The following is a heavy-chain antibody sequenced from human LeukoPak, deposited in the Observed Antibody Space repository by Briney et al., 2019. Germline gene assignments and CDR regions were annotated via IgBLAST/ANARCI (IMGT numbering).Heavy chain of an antibody. J-gene: IGHJ6*03. V-gene: IGHV3-9*01. D-gene: IGHD6-6*01. CDR3: AKDGRIAARRYYYYYYYMDV. CDR2: ISWNSGSI. CDR1: GFTFDDYA. Sequence: GGSLRLSCAASGFTFDDYAMHWVRQAPGKGLEWVSGISWNSGSIDYADSVKGRFTISRDNAKNSLYLQMNSLRAEDTALYYCAKDGRIAARRYYYYYYYMDVWGKGTTVTVSS.